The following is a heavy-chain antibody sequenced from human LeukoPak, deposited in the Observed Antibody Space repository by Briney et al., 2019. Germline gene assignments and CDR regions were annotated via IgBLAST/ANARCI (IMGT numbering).Heavy chain of an antibody. CDR3: ASSVDRGYGSHDY. V-gene: IGHV4-34*01. D-gene: IGHD5-12*01. J-gene: IGHJ4*02. CDR1: GGSFSGYY. CDR2: INHSGST. Sequence: SETLSLTCAVYGGSFSGYYWSWIRQPPGKGLEWIGEINHSGSTNYNPSLKSRVTISVDTSKNQFSLKLSSVTAADTAVYYCASSVDRGYGSHDYWGQGTLVTVSS.